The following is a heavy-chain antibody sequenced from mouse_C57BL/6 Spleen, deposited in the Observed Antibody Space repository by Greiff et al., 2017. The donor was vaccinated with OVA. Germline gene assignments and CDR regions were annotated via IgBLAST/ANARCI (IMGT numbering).Heavy chain of an antibody. CDR1: GFTFSDYG. V-gene: IGHV5-17*01. Sequence: DVHLVESGGGLVKPGGSLKLSCAASGFTFSDYGMHWVRQAPEKGLEWVAYISSGSSTIYYADTVKGRFTISRDNAKNTLFLQMTSLRSEDTAMYYCARNHYGSSPYYFDYWGQGTTLTVSS. D-gene: IGHD1-1*01. J-gene: IGHJ2*01. CDR3: ARNHYGSSPYYFDY. CDR2: ISSGSSTI.